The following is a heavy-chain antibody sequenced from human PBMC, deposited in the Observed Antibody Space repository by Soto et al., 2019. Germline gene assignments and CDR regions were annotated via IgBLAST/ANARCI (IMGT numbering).Heavy chain of an antibody. CDR1: GGSISSYY. CDR2: IYYSGST. D-gene: IGHD1-26*01. Sequence: QVQLQESGPGLVEPSETLSLTCTVSGGSISSYYWSWIRQPPGKGLEWIGYIYYSGSTNYNPSLRSRVTRSVDTSKQQFSLKMSSVTAADTAVYYCAGRYGGNFDSWGQGTLVTVSS. CDR3: AGRYGGNFDS. V-gene: IGHV4-59*01. J-gene: IGHJ4*02.